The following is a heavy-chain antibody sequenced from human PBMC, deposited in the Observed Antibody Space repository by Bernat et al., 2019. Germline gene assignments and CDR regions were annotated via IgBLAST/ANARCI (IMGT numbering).Heavy chain of an antibody. CDR3: AREARYISGKGAFDI. Sequence: EVQVVESGGGLVKPGGSLRVSCAASGFTFSSYSMNWVRQAPGQGLEWVSYISGSGSYIYYADSVKGRFSISRDNAKNSLYLQMNSLRAEDTAVYYCAREARYISGKGAFDIWGQGTMVTVSS. D-gene: IGHD6-19*01. CDR2: ISGSGSYI. V-gene: IGHV3-21*05. CDR1: GFTFSSYS. J-gene: IGHJ3*02.